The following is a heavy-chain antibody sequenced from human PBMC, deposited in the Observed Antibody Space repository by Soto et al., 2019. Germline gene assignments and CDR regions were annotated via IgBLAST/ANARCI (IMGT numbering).Heavy chain of an antibody. CDR2: ISAGNGKT. CDR3: ARHSHLRAGAGAGK. CDR1: GYTFIDYA. Sequence: QVHLVQSGAEVKKPGASVKVSCKASGYTFIDYAIHWVRQAPGQRLEWMGWISAGNGKTKFAQRFQGQVNITRNTSACTAYKELSSLTSEDTAVYYCARHSHLRAGAGAGKWGQGTLVIVSS. J-gene: IGHJ4*02. D-gene: IGHD6-13*01. V-gene: IGHV1-3*01.